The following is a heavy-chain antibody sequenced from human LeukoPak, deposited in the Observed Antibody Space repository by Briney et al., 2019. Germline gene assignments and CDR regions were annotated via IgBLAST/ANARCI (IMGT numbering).Heavy chain of an antibody. D-gene: IGHD1-26*01. J-gene: IGHJ4*01. CDR3: ARASYYSGPYYFDY. CDR1: GYTFTSYG. V-gene: IGHV1-18*01. Sequence: ASVKVSCKASGYTFTSYGISWVRQAPGQGLEWMGWISAYNGNTNYAQKLQGRVTMTTDTSTSTAYMELRSLRSDGTAVYYCARASYYSGPYYFDYWGQGTLVTVSS. CDR2: ISAYNGNT.